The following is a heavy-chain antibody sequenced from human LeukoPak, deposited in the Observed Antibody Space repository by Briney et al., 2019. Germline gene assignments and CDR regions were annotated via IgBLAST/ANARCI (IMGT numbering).Heavy chain of an antibody. CDR1: GFTFSDYY. D-gene: IGHD3-3*01. V-gene: IGHV3-11*04. J-gene: IGHJ5*02. Sequence: PGGSLRLSCAASGFTFSDYYMSWIRQAPGKGLEWVSYISSSGSTIYYADSVKGRFTISRDNAKNSLYLQMNSLRAEDTAEYYCARGQLRFLEWLSPSVYNWFDPWGQGTLVTVSS. CDR3: ARGQLRFLEWLSPSVYNWFDP. CDR2: ISSSGSTI.